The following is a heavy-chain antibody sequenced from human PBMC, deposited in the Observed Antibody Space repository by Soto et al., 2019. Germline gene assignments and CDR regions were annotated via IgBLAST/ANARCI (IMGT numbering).Heavy chain of an antibody. CDR3: AKASSGNFPQEYYYYMDV. V-gene: IGHV3-23*01. CDR1: GFTFSSYA. J-gene: IGHJ6*03. D-gene: IGHD3-22*01. CDR2: ISGSGGST. Sequence: GGSLRLSCAASGFTFSSYAMSWVRQAPGKGLEWVSAISGSGGSTYYADSVKGRFTISRDNSKNTLYLQMNSLRAEDTAVYYCAKASSGNFPQEYYYYMDVWGKGTTVTVSS.